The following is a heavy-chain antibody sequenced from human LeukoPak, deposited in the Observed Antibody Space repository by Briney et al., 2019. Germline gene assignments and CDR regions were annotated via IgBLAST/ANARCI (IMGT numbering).Heavy chain of an antibody. CDR3: AKGPLSGSYYLYYFDY. J-gene: IGHJ4*02. V-gene: IGHV1-18*01. D-gene: IGHD1-26*01. Sequence: GASVKVSCKASGYRLRNHGISWVRQAPGQGLEWMGWIGADSGDTHGDTHYAEKLQGRVTMTTDTSTDTAYMDLRSLTSDDTAVYYCAKGPLSGSYYLYYFDYWGQGTLVTVSS. CDR1: GYRLRNHG. CDR2: IGADSGDTHGDT.